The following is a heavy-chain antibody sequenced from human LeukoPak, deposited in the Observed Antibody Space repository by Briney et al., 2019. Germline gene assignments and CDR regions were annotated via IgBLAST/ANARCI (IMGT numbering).Heavy chain of an antibody. J-gene: IGHJ6*03. Sequence: PGGSLRLSCAASGFTFSGSAMHWVRQASGKGLEWVGRIRSKANSYATAYAASVKGRFTISRDDSKNTAYLQMNSLKTEDTAVYYCTRLPVAVNYYYYYYYMGVWGKGTTVTVSS. D-gene: IGHD6-19*01. CDR1: GFTFSGSA. CDR2: IRSKANSYAT. V-gene: IGHV3-73*01. CDR3: TRLPVAVNYYYYYYYMGV.